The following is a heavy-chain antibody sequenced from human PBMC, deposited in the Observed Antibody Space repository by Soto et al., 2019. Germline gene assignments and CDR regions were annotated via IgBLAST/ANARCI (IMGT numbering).Heavy chain of an antibody. J-gene: IGHJ4*02. CDR1: GFTFSDDA. D-gene: IGHD5-18*01. CDR2: IWYDGSKK. CDR3: AREGLHTAMSSGLDY. V-gene: IGHV3-33*01. Sequence: QVQLVESGGGVVKPGTSLRLSCATSGFTFSDDAMHWVRQAPGKGLEWVAVIWYDGSKKHYADFVKGRFNMSRDNSNDTLYLPMTSLTNDHTSVYWSAREGLHTAMSSGLDYWGQGTLVTVYS.